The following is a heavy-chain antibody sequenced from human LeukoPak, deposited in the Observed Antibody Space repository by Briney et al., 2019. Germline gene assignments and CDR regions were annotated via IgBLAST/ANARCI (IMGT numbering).Heavy chain of an antibody. CDR2: ISYDGSNK. CDR3: ARVMDRNQNRGAFDI. V-gene: IGHV3-30-3*01. CDR1: GFTFSSYA. J-gene: IGHJ3*02. Sequence: GGSLRLSCAASGFTFSSYAMHWVRQAPGKGLEWVAVISYDGSNKYYADSVKGRFTISRDNSKNTLYLQMNSLRAEDTAVYYCARVMDRNQNRGAFDIWGQGTMVTVSS. D-gene: IGHD3-10*01.